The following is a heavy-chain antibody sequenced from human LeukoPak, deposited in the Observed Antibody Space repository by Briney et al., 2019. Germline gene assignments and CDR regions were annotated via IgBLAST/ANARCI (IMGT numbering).Heavy chain of an antibody. CDR1: GFTLSGYW. Sequence: PGGSLRLSCAASGFTLSGYWMTWVRQAPGKGLEWVANIRQDGGEIYYVDSVKDRFTISRDNAKNSLYLQMNSLRAEDTAVYYCARESGGSRNFDYWGQGTLVTVSS. CDR2: IRQDGGEI. CDR3: ARESGGSRNFDY. V-gene: IGHV3-7*01. J-gene: IGHJ4*02. D-gene: IGHD2-15*01.